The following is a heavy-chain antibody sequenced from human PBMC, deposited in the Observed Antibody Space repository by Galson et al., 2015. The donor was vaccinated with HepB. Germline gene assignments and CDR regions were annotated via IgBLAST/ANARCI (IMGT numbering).Heavy chain of an antibody. Sequence: SLRLSCAASGFTFSSYWMSWVRQAPGKGLEWVANIKQDGSEKYYVDSVKGRFTISRDNAKNSLYLQMNSLRAEDTAVYYCARDFVCSGGSCCPKIVYFDYCGPGTLVPVSS. CDR3: ARDFVCSGGSCCPKIVYFDY. V-gene: IGHV3-7*01. CDR1: GFTFSSYW. J-gene: IGHJ4*02. D-gene: IGHD2-15*01. CDR2: IKQDGSEK.